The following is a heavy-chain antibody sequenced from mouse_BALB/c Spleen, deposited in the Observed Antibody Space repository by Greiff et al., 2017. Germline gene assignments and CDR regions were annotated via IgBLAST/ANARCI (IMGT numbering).Heavy chain of an antibody. J-gene: IGHJ3*01. V-gene: IGHV5-17*02. CDR2: ISSGSSTI. CDR3: AREGTGWFAY. CDR1: GFTFSSFG. D-gene: IGHD4-1*01. Sequence: EVQVVESGGGLVQPGGSRKLSCAASGFTFSSFGMHWVRQAPEKGLEWVAYISSGSSTIYYAATMKGRFTISRDNPKNTLFLQMTSLRSEDTAMYYCAREGTGWFAYWGQGTLVTVSA.